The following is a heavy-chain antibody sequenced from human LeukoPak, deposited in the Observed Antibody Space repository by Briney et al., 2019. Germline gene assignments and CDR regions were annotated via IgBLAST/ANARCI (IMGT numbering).Heavy chain of an antibody. D-gene: IGHD2-15*01. CDR3: ARGSGGYQYLMDV. J-gene: IGHJ6*02. CDR2: VGYDESIK. Sequence: GGSLRLSRAASGFSFSSFGMHWVRQAPGGGLEWGTIVGYDESIKYYADSVKDRFTISRDNSKNTVHLQMNSLRAEDTAVYYCARGSGGYQYLMDVWGQGATVIVSS. V-gene: IGHV3-33*01. CDR1: GFSFSSFG.